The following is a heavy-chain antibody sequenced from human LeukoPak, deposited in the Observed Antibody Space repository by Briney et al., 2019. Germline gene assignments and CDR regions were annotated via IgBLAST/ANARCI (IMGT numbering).Heavy chain of an antibody. J-gene: IGHJ4*02. CDR2: IRSKANSYAT. D-gene: IGHD6-6*01. Sequence: GGSLRLSCTASGFTFSGSAMHWVRQASGKGLEWVGRIRSKANSYATAYAASVKGRFTISRDDSKNTAYLQMNSLKTEDTAVYYCIVMSIAVHRDGPLDYWGQGTLVTVSS. CDR1: GFTFSGSA. V-gene: IGHV3-73*01. CDR3: IVMSIAVHRDGPLDY.